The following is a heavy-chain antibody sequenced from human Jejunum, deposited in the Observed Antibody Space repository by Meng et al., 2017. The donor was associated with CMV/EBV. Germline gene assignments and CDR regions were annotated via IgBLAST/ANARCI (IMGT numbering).Heavy chain of an antibody. J-gene: IGHJ6*02. Sequence: CAASGFTLSGYRMNWVRQAPGKGVEWVGYINSSSSTRYYADSVKGRFTISRDNAKNSLYLQINSMRAEETAVYYCARDPVLNGLDVWGQGATVTVSS. CDR2: INSSSSTR. V-gene: IGHV3-48*04. CDR3: ARDPVLNGLDV. CDR1: GFTLSGYR.